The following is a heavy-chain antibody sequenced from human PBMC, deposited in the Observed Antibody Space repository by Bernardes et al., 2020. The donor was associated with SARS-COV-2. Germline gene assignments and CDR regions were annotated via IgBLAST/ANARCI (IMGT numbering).Heavy chain of an antibody. D-gene: IGHD6-19*01. J-gene: IGHJ5*02. Sequence: ASVKVSCKASGYTVTNYDINWVRQAAGQGMEWMGWMNPDSANTGYAQKFQGRITMTRNTSISTAYMELSSLRAEDTAVYSCARGPIGVAGTRVFDWFDPWGQGTLVTVSS. V-gene: IGHV1-8*01. CDR3: ARGPIGVAGTRVFDWFDP. CDR1: GYTVTNYD. CDR2: MNPDSANT.